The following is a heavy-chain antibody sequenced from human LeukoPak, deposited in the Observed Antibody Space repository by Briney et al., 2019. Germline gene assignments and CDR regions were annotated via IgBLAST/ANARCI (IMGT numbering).Heavy chain of an antibody. J-gene: IGHJ4*02. Sequence: GASVKVSCKASGYTFTSYYMHWVRQAPGQGLEWMGWISAYNGNTNYAQKLQGRVTMTTDTSTSTAYMELRSLRSDDTAVYYCASSSSSWYDWDDYWGQGTLVTVSS. CDR3: ASSSSSWYDWDDY. V-gene: IGHV1-18*04. D-gene: IGHD6-13*01. CDR2: ISAYNGNT. CDR1: GYTFTSYY.